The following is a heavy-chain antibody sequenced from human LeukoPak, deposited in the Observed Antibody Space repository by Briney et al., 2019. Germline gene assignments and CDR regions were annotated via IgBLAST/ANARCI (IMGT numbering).Heavy chain of an antibody. CDR3: ARCGEMATINSCYFDF. CDR2: IYPGDSDT. J-gene: IGHJ4*02. CDR1: GYSFTYYW. D-gene: IGHD5-24*01. Sequence: GESLKISCKGFGYSFTYYWIGWVRQVPGKGLEWMGIIYPGDSDTRYSPSFQGQVTISDDKPISTAYLQWSSLRASDTDMYYCARCGEMATINSCYFDFWGQGTLVTVSS. V-gene: IGHV5-51*01.